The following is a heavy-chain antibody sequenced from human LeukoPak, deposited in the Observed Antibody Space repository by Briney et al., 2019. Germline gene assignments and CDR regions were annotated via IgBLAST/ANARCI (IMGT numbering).Heavy chain of an antibody. CDR2: INHSGST. V-gene: IGHV4-34*01. CDR3: ARSITIFGVVIGNYYYGMDV. J-gene: IGHJ6*02. CDR1: GGSISSYY. D-gene: IGHD3-3*01. Sequence: PSETLSLTCTVSGGSISSYYWSWIRQPPGKGLEWIGEINHSGSTNYNPSLKSRVTISVDTSKNQFSLKLSSVTAADTAVYYCARSITIFGVVIGNYYYGMDVWGQGTTVTVSS.